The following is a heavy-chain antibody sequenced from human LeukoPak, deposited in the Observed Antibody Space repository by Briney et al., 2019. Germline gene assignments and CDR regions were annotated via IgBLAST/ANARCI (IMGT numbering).Heavy chain of an antibody. D-gene: IGHD2-21*02. V-gene: IGHV1-2*02. Sequence: GASVKVSCKASGYTFTGYYMHWVRQAPGQGLEWMGWINPNSGGTNYAQKFQGRVTMTRDTSISTAYMELSRLRSDDTAVYYCARDLEVVTAILFDYWGQGTLVAVSS. J-gene: IGHJ4*02. CDR3: ARDLEVVTAILFDY. CDR1: GYTFTGYY. CDR2: INPNSGGT.